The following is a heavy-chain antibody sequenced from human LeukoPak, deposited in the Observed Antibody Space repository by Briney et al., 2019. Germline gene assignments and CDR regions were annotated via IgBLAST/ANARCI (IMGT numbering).Heavy chain of an antibody. D-gene: IGHD2-2*01. CDR1: GGSISSSSYY. V-gene: IGHV4-39*01. CDR2: IYYSGST. Sequence: SSETLSLTCTVSGGSISSSSYYWGWIRQPPGKGLEWIGSIYYSGSTYYNPSLKSRVTISVDTSKNQFSLKLSSVTAADTAVYSCERHGEPPYYARTPAAFDISGQRTMVTVSS. CDR3: ERHGEPPYYARTPAAFDI. J-gene: IGHJ3*02.